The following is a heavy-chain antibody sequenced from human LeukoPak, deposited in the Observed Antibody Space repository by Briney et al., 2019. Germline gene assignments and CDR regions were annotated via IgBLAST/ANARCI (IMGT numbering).Heavy chain of an antibody. Sequence: ASVKVSCKASGYTFTSYYMHWVRQAPGQGLEWMGIINPSGGSTSYAQKFQGRVTMTRDTSTSTAYMELRSLRSDDTAVYYCARDPGSYGDYRGYSDYWGQGTLVTVSS. CDR2: INPSGGST. J-gene: IGHJ4*02. D-gene: IGHD4-17*01. CDR1: GYTFTSYY. CDR3: ARDPGSYGDYRGYSDY. V-gene: IGHV1-46*01.